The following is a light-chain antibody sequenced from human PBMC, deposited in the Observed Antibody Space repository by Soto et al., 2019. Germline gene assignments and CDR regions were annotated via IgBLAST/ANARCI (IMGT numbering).Light chain of an antibody. Sequence: DIQMTQSPSMVSASVGDRVTITCRASQSIRSWLAWYQVKPGKAPKLLIYKASTLDSGVPSRFSGSGSGTDFTLTISDMQPDDFATYYCQQYVTYSVTFGPGTKVEIK. CDR3: QQYVTYSVT. V-gene: IGKV1-5*03. CDR2: KAS. CDR1: QSIRSW. J-gene: IGKJ3*01.